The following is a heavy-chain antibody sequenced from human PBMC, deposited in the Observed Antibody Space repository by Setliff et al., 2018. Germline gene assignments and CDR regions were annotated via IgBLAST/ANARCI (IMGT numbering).Heavy chain of an antibody. CDR2: ISGSGGST. CDR1: GFTFSSYA. Sequence: PGGSLRLSCAASGFTFSSYAMSWVRQAPGKGLAWVSAISGSGGSTYYADSVKGRLTISRDNSKNTLYLQMNSLRAEDTAVYYCAKDRRSYSSGWSLFDYWGQGTLVTVSS. CDR3: AKDRRSYSSGWSLFDY. J-gene: IGHJ4*02. V-gene: IGHV3-23*01. D-gene: IGHD6-19*01.